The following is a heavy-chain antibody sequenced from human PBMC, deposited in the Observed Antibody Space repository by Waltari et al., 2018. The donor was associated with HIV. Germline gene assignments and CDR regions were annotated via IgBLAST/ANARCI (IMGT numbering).Heavy chain of an antibody. CDR3: ARVGGYGGNSGYFFDY. J-gene: IGHJ4*02. D-gene: IGHD2-21*01. CDR1: GYTLTSYY. Sequence: QVQLVQSGAEVKKSGASVTVSCKAFGYTLTSYYMHWSRLVSCQGLERLGSGQGHEWIGIINPSDGNTNNTQRFQCRVTMTRYTSTSTVYVELSSLGSEDTAVYSCARVGGYGGNSGYFFDYWGQGTLVTVSS. V-gene: IGHV1-46*01. CDR2: INPSDGNT.